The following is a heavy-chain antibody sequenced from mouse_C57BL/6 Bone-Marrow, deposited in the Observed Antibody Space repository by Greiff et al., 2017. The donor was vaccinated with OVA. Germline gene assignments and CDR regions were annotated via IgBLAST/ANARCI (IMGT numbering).Heavy chain of an antibody. D-gene: IGHD1-1*01. CDR1: GYTFTDYE. V-gene: IGHV1-15*01. Sequence: LVESGAELVRPGASVTLSCKASGYTFTDYEMHWVKQTPVHGLEWIGAIDPETGGTAYNQKFKGKAILTADKSSSTAYMELRSLTSEDSAVYYCTYYYGSSYDWFAYWGQGTLVTVSA. J-gene: IGHJ3*01. CDR2: IDPETGGT. CDR3: TYYYGSSYDWFAY.